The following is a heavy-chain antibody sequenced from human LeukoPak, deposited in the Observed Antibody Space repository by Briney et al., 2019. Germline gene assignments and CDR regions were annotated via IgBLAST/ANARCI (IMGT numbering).Heavy chain of an antibody. J-gene: IGHJ4*02. CDR1: GFTFSSYS. CDR3: ARATTYYDFWSGYRPSFFDY. Sequence: GGSLRLSCAASGFTFSSYSMNWVRQAPGKGLEWVSSISSSSSYIYYADSVKGRFTISRDNAKSSLYLQMNSLRAEDTAVYYCARATTYYDFWSGYRPSFFDYWGQGTLVTVSS. D-gene: IGHD3-3*01. V-gene: IGHV3-21*01. CDR2: ISSSSSYI.